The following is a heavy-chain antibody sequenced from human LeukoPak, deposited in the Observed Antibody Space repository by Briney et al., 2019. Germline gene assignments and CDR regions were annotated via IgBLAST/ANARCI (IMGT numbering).Heavy chain of an antibody. D-gene: IGHD2-15*01. CDR2: ISGSGGST. J-gene: IGHJ4*02. V-gene: IGHV3-23*01. CDR1: GFTFSSYA. CDR3: AKVLVLVSANRYYFGY. Sequence: GGSLRLSCAASGFTFSSYAMSWVRQAPGKGLEWVSAISGSGGSTYYADSVKGRFTISRDNSKNTLYLQMNSLRAEDTAVYYCAKVLVLVSANRYYFGYWGQGTLVTVSS.